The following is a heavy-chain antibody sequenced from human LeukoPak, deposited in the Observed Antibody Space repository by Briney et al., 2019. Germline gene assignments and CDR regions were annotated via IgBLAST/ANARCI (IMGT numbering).Heavy chain of an antibody. J-gene: IGHJ4*02. CDR2: ISYDGSSK. Sequence: PGGSLRLSCAASGFTFSTYAMHWVRQAPGKGLEWVAVISYDGSSKYYADSVKGRFTISRDNSKNTLYLQMNSLRAEDTAVYYCARDTIAAFGFFDYWGQGTLVTVSS. CDR1: GFTFSTYA. CDR3: ARDTIAAFGFFDY. V-gene: IGHV3-30*04. D-gene: IGHD6-6*01.